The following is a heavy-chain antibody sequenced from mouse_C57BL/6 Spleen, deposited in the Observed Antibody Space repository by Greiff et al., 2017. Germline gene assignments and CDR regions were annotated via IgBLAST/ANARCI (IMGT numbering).Heavy chain of an antibody. V-gene: IGHV1-69*01. J-gene: IGHJ1*03. CDR3: ARGPYYYGSRLWYFDV. D-gene: IGHD1-1*01. Sequence: QVQLQQPGAELVMPGASVKLSCKASGYTFTSYWMHWVKQRPGQGLEWIGEIDPSDSYTNYNQKFKGKSTLTVDKSSSTAYMRLRSLTSEDSAVYYCARGPYYYGSRLWYFDVWGTGTTVTVSS. CDR1: GYTFTSYW. CDR2: IDPSDSYT.